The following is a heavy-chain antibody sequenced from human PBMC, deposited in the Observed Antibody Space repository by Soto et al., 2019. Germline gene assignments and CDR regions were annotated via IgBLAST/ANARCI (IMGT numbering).Heavy chain of an antibody. Sequence: ASETLSLTCTVSGGSISSSSYYWGWIRQPPGKGLEWIGSIYYSGSTYYNPSLKSRVTISVDTSKHQFSLKLSSVTAADTAVYYCASAPPNIVVVVATYAFDIWGQGTMVTVS. CDR3: ASAPPNIVVVVATYAFDI. J-gene: IGHJ3*02. CDR2: IYYSGST. V-gene: IGHV4-39*01. D-gene: IGHD2-15*01. CDR1: GGSISSSSYY.